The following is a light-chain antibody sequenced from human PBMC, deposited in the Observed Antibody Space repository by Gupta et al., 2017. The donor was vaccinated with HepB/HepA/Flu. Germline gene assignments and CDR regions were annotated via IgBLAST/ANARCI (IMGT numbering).Light chain of an antibody. Sequence: QSALTQPRSVSGSPGQSVTISCTGTSSDVGSDNHVSWYQQHPGKAPKLMIFDVTKRPSGVPDRGSGSKSENTASLNISGLQAEDEADYVCCSYAVTYVYVLGTGTKVTVL. CDR3: CSYAVTYVYV. J-gene: IGLJ1*01. CDR1: SSDVGSDNH. CDR2: DVT. V-gene: IGLV2-11*01.